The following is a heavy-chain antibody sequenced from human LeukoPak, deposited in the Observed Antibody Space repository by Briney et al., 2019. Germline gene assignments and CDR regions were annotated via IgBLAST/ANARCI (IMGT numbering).Heavy chain of an antibody. CDR1: GFTFSSYA. J-gene: IGHJ4*02. D-gene: IGHD5-18*01. CDR2: ISGSGGST. Sequence: GGSLRLSCSASGFTFSSYAMHWVRQAPGKGLEWASAISGSGGSTYYADSVKGRFTISRDNSKNTLYLQMNSLRAEDTAVYYCAKENGYSYGYPGSPYYWGQGTLVTVSS. V-gene: IGHV3-23*01. CDR3: AKENGYSYGYPGSPYY.